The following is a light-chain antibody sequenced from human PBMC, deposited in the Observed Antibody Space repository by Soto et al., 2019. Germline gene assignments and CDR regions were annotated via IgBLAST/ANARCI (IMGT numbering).Light chain of an antibody. CDR2: KAS. CDR1: QNINDW. J-gene: IGKJ1*01. CDR3: PQWKSYWT. V-gene: IGKV1-5*03. Sequence: DIQMTQSPSTLSASVGDRVTITCRASQNINDWLAWYQQKPGKAPKLRIYKASSLESGVPSRFSGSGSGTEFTVNMSSLQPADFATYYCPQWKSYWTFGQGTKVEIK.